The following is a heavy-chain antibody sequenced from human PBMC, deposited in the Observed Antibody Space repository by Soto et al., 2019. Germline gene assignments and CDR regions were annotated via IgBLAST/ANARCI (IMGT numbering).Heavy chain of an antibody. CDR1: GGTFGSYA. CDR2: SIPIHGTA. Sequence: QVQLVQSGAEVKKPGSSVKVSCKASGGTFGSYAISWVRQAPGQGLEWMGGSIPIHGTANYAQKFQGRVTIAADEYTSTAYMELSSLRSEDTAVYYCARSQGSSTSLEIYYYYYYGMDVWGQGTTVTVSS. D-gene: IGHD2-2*01. J-gene: IGHJ6*02. CDR3: ARSQGSSTSLEIYYYYYYGMDV. V-gene: IGHV1-69*01.